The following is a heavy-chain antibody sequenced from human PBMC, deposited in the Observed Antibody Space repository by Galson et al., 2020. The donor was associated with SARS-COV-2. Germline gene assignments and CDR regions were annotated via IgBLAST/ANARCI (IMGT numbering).Heavy chain of an antibody. CDR1: GGSMSTYY. V-gene: IGHV4-59*08. CDR3: ARHRFLEWNFDS. J-gene: IGHJ4*02. D-gene: IGHD3-3*01. CDR2: IFYSGGT. Sequence: SQTLSLTCSVSGGSMSTYYWSWIRQPPGKGLEWIGYIFYSGGTKYHPSLKSQVTVSVDTSKNQFSLNLRSVTAADTAVYYCARHRFLEWNFDSWGQGTLVTVSS.